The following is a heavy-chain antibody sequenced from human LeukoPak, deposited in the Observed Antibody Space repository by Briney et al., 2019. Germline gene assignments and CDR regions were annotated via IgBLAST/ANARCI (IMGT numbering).Heavy chain of an antibody. J-gene: IGHJ3*02. Sequence: SETLSLTCTVSGGSISSYYWNWIRQPAGKGLEWIGRIYTSGSTKYSPSLKSRVTISVDTSKNQFSLKLSSVTAADTAVYYCARSVGIVGAGGAFDIWGQGTMVTVSS. D-gene: IGHD1-26*01. CDR1: GGSISSYY. CDR3: ARSVGIVGAGGAFDI. V-gene: IGHV4-4*07. CDR2: IYTSGST.